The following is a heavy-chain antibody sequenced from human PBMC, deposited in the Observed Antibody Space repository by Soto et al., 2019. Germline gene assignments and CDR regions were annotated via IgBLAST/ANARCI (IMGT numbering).Heavy chain of an antibody. CDR3: AKANDCFDY. CDR2: ITDTGGDT. Sequence: GGSLRLSCVASGITFGSRAMSWVRQAPGEGLEWVSTITDTGGDTKYADSVRGRFTFSRDNSKNTVYLQMSSLGADDSAVYYCAKANDCFDYWGQGTLVTVSS. J-gene: IGHJ4*02. D-gene: IGHD3-3*01. V-gene: IGHV3-23*01. CDR1: GITFGSRA.